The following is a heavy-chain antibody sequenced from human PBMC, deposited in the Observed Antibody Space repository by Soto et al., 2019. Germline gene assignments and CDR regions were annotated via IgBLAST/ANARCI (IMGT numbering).Heavy chain of an antibody. Sequence: QVQLVQSGAEVKKPGASVKVSCKASGYTFSTYGISWVRQAPGQGLEWMGWISVYNGNTNYAQNFQGRVTMTTDTSTSTAYMDLRTLRSDDTAVYYCARVRSAADNWFDPWGQGTLVTVSS. CDR2: ISVYNGNT. D-gene: IGHD6-13*01. J-gene: IGHJ5*02. CDR1: GYTFSTYG. V-gene: IGHV1-18*01. CDR3: ARVRSAADNWFDP.